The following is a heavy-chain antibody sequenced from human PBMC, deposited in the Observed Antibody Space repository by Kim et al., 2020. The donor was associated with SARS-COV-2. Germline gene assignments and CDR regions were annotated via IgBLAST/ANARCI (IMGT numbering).Heavy chain of an antibody. CDR3: ARDNSQDAFDY. D-gene: IGHD2-21*01. Sequence: GYADSVKGRFTISRDNAKNSLYLQMNSLRAEDTALYHCARDNSQDAFDYWGQGTLVTVSS. J-gene: IGHJ4*02. V-gene: IGHV3-20*01.